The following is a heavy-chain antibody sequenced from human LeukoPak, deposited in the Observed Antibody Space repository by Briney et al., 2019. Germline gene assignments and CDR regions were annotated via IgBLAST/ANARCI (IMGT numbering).Heavy chain of an antibody. D-gene: IGHD3-22*01. CDR1: GDFITAYY. CDR2: VYYSGST. Sequence: SETLSLTCIVSGDFITAYYWNWIRQPPGKGLEWIGYVYYSGSTNYNPSLKSRVTISVDTSKNQFSLKLSSVTAADTAVYYCARESNYYDSSGYYSYFDYWGQGTLVTVSS. J-gene: IGHJ4*02. CDR3: ARESNYYDSSGYYSYFDY. V-gene: IGHV4-59*12.